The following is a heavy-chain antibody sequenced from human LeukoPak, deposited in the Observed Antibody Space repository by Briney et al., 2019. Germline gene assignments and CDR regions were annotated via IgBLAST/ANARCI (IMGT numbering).Heavy chain of an antibody. D-gene: IGHD5-12*01. CDR2: IYYSGST. J-gene: IGHJ4*02. CDR3: ARLRGYDSYYFDY. Sequence: SETLSLTCTVSGGSISSSSYYWGWIRQPPGKGLEWIGSIYYSGSTYYNPSLKSRVTISVDTSKNQFSLKPSSVTAADTAVYYCARLRGYDSYYFDYWGQGTLVTVSS. V-gene: IGHV4-39*01. CDR1: GGSISSSSYY.